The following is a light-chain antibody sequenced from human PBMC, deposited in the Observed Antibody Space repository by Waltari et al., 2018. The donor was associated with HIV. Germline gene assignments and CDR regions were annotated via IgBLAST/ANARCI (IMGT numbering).Light chain of an antibody. CDR3: QVWHSNSDHVV. J-gene: IGLJ2*01. CDR1: NIGSQS. CDR2: DDS. V-gene: IGLV3-21*02. Sequence: SYVLTQPPSVSVAPGQTARITCEGNNIGSQSVHWYQQRPGQAPGLVVHDDSDRPSGVPERFSGSNAGNTATLTISRVEAGDEADYYCQVWHSNSDHVVFGGGTKLTVL.